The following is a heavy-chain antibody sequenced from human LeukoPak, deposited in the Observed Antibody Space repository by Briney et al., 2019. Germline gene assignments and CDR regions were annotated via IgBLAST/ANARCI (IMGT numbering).Heavy chain of an antibody. V-gene: IGHV1-2*02. J-gene: IGHJ5*02. D-gene: IGHD3-22*01. CDR3: ARVWSNYYDSSGYHGHNWFDP. CDR2: INPKNGGS. Sequence: ASVKVSCKASGYTFTGYYMHWVRQAPGQGLEWVGWINPKNGGSNYAQKFQGRVTMTRDTSISTAYMELSRLRSDDTAVYYCARVWSNYYDSSGYHGHNWFDPWGQGTLVTVSS. CDR1: GYTFTGYY.